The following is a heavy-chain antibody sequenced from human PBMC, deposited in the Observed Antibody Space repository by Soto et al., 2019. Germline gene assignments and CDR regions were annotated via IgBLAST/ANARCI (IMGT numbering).Heavy chain of an antibody. CDR3: AKDGVATTLPAD. V-gene: IGHV3-30*18. J-gene: IGHJ4*02. CDR1: GFTFSSDG. Sequence: QVQLVESGGGVVQPGRSLRLSCAASGFTFSSDGMHWVRQALGKGLEWVAVISYDGSNTYYADSVKGRFTISRDNSKNTLYLQMNSLRAEDTAVYYCAKDGVATTLPADWGQGTLVTVSS. CDR2: ISYDGSNT. D-gene: IGHD5-12*01.